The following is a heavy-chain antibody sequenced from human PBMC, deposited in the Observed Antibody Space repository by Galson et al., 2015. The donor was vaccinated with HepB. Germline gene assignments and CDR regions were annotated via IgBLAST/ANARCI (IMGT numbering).Heavy chain of an antibody. D-gene: IGHD3-10*01. CDR2: INSGGDST. CDR1: GYSLTSFY. V-gene: IGHV1-46*01. Sequence: SVKVSCKASGYSLTSFYIHWVRQAPGQGLEWMGFINSGGDSTTYAQKFQGRVTMTSDTSTSTVYMELSSLRSEDTAMYYCARGGSYSHVPGGYWGQGTLVTVSS. J-gene: IGHJ4*02. CDR3: ARGGSYSHVPGGY.